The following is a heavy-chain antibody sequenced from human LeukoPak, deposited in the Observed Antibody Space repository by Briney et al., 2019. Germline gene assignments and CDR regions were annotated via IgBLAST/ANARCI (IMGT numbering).Heavy chain of an antibody. Sequence: SETLSLTCAVYGGSFSSYYWSWIRQPPGKGLEWIGEINHSGSTNYNPSLKSRVTISVDKSKNQFSLKLSSVTAADTAVYYCARAANGYYYGSGSYYKWGQGTLVTVSS. J-gene: IGHJ4*02. D-gene: IGHD3-10*01. CDR1: GGSFSSYY. V-gene: IGHV4-34*01. CDR2: INHSGST. CDR3: ARAANGYYYGSGSYYK.